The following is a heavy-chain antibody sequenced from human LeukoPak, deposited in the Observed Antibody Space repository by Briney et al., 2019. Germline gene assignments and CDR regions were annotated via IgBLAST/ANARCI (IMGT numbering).Heavy chain of an antibody. V-gene: IGHV3-21*01. CDR1: GFTFSGYA. Sequence: GGSLRLSCAASGFTFSGYATNWVRQAPGKGLEWVSSISSSSSYIYYADSVKGRFTISRDNAKNSLYLQMNSLRAEDTAVYYCAALSSSSPASDYWGQGTLVTVSS. CDR2: ISSSSSYI. J-gene: IGHJ4*02. D-gene: IGHD6-6*01. CDR3: AALSSSSPASDY.